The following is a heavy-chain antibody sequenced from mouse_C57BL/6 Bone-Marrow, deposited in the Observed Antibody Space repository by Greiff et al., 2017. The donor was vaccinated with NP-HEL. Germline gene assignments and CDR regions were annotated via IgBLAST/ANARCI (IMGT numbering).Heavy chain of an antibody. CDR2: IDPNSGGT. V-gene: IGHV1-72*01. D-gene: IGHD1-1*01. CDR3: ARYYYGSRGWYFDV. Sequence: QVQLQQPGADLVKPGASVKLSCKASGYTFTSYWMHWVKQRPGRGLEWIGRIDPNSGGTKFNEQFKTKATLTVDKPSSTAYMQLSSLTSEDSAVDYCARYYYGSRGWYFDVWGTGTTVTVSS. CDR1: GYTFTSYW. J-gene: IGHJ1*03.